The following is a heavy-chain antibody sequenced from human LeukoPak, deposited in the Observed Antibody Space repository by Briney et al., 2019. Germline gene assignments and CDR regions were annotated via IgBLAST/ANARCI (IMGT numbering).Heavy chain of an antibody. J-gene: IGHJ3*02. V-gene: IGHV3-23*01. CDR3: ARDSGGEEFGSLTMVRGVIITDAFDI. CDR2: ISDSGSST. D-gene: IGHD3-10*01. CDR1: GFTFSSYA. Sequence: GGSLRLSCAASGFTFSSYAMSWVRQAPGKGLEWVSGISDSGSSTNYADSVKGRFTISRDTSKNTLYLQMNSLRAEDTAVYYCARDSGGEEFGSLTMVRGVIITDAFDIWGQGTMVTVSS.